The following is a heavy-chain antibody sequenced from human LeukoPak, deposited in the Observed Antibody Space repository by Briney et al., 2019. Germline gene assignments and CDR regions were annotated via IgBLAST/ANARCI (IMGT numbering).Heavy chain of an antibody. J-gene: IGHJ4*02. V-gene: IGHV1-46*01. D-gene: IGHD1-1*01. CDR2: INPSGGST. Sequence: GASVKVSCKASGYTFTGYYMHWVRQAPGQGLEWMGIINPSGGSTSYAQKFQGRVTMTRDTSTSTVYMELSSLRSEDTAVYYCARDRKHRYSPLKDSFDYWGQGTLVTVSS. CDR1: GYTFTGYY. CDR3: ARDRKHRYSPLKDSFDY.